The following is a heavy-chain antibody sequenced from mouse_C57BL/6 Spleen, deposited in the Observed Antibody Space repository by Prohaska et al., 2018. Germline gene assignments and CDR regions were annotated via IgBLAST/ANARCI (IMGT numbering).Heavy chain of an antibody. CDR2: IYPSYIEI. Sequence: QVQLQQPGAELVRPGSSVKLSCKASGYTFTSYWMDWVKQRPGQGLEWIGNIYPSYIEIHYNQKFKDNVTFTVDKSSSTAYMQLSSLTSEDYAVYYCARGGLITTDYWGQGTTLTVSS. CDR1: GYTFTSYW. J-gene: IGHJ2*01. CDR3: ARGGLITTDY. V-gene: IGHV1-61*01. D-gene: IGHD1-1*01.